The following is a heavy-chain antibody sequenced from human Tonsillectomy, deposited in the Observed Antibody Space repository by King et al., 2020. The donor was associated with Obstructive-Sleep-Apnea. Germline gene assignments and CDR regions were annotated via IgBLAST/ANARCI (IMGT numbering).Heavy chain of an antibody. CDR2: IKHDGSET. V-gene: IGHV3-7*03. D-gene: IGHD6-13*01. J-gene: IGHJ4*02. CDR1: GFTFSNYW. CDR3: AATGDIEVAGYLAY. Sequence: VQLVESGGGLVQPGGSLRLSCAASGFTFSNYWMTWVRQAPGKGLEWVANIKHDGSETYYVDSVRGRFTISRDNAEKSLYLQMDSLRAEDTAVFFCAATGDIEVAGYLAYWGQGTLVTVSS.